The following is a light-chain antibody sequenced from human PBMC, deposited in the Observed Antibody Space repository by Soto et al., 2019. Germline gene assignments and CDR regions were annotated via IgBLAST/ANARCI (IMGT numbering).Light chain of an antibody. CDR3: LQHSTYPLS. CDR2: AAS. Sequence: DIQMTQFPSSLSASVGDRVTITCRASQGIRNDLGWYQQKPGKAPKRLIYAASSLQSRVTSRFSGSVCGTEFTLAISSLQPEDSATFYCLQHSTYPLSFGQGTKVEIK. J-gene: IGKJ1*01. V-gene: IGKV1-17*01. CDR1: QGIRND.